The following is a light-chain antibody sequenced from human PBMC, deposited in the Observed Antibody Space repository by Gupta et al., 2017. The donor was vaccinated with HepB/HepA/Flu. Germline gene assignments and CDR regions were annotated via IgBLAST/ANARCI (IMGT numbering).Light chain of an antibody. V-gene: IGLV2-14*01. J-gene: IGLJ3*02. Sequence: QSALTQPASVSGSPRPSITISCTGTSSHVGGYNYVSWYQQHPGKAPKLMIYDVSKRPSGVSNRFSGSKSGNTASLTISGLQAEDEADYYCSSYTSSSTWVFGGGTKLTVL. CDR2: DVS. CDR1: SSHVGGYNY. CDR3: SSYTSSSTWV.